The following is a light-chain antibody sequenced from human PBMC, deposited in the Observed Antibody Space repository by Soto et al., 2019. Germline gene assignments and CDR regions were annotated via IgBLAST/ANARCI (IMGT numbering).Light chain of an antibody. V-gene: IGKV1-39*01. J-gene: IGKJ1*01. CDR3: QQSFSTPRT. CDR1: RSISNY. CDR2: AAS. Sequence: DIQMTQSPSSLSASVGDRITITCRASRSISNYLNWYQQKPGKAPNLLIYAASSLQSGVPSRFSGSGSRTYFTLTISSLQPEDFATYYCQQSFSTPRTFGQGTKVEIK.